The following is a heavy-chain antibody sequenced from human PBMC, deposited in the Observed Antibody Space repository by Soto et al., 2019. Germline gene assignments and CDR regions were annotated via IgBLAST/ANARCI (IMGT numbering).Heavy chain of an antibody. CDR2: IRSKANSYER. CDR1: GFTFSGSA. Sequence: GGSLTLSCAASGFTFSGSAMHWVRQASGKGLEWVGRIRSKANSYERAYAASMKGRYTISRDESKNTAYLQMNSLKTEDAAVYYCTRPGSYGGNRDYCYGMDVWGQGTTVTVSS. D-gene: IGHD1-26*01. CDR3: TRPGSYGGNRDYCYGMDV. V-gene: IGHV3-73*01. J-gene: IGHJ6*02.